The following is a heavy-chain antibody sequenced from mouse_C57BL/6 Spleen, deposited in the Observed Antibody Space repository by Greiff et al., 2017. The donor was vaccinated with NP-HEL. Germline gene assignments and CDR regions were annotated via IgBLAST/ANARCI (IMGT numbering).Heavy chain of an antibody. CDR2: IDPSDSYT. Sequence: VQLQQPGAELVMPGASVKLSCKASGYTFTSYWMHWVKQRPGQGLEWIGEIDPSDSYTNYNQKFKGKSTLTVDKSSSTAYMQLSSLTSEDSAVYYCAPDYEWFAYWGQGTLVTVSA. CDR1: GYTFTSYW. D-gene: IGHD2-4*01. J-gene: IGHJ3*01. V-gene: IGHV1-69*01. CDR3: APDYEWFAY.